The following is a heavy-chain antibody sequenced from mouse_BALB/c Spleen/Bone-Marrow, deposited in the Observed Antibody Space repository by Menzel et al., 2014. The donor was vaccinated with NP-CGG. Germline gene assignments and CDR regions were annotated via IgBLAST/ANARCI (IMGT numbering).Heavy chain of an antibody. J-gene: IGHJ3*01. CDR2: ISTYSGNT. V-gene: IGHV1-67*01. Sequence: VQLQQSGPELVRPGVSVKTSCKGSGYTFTDYAMHWVKQSHAKSLEWIGVISTYSGNTNYNQKFKGKATMTVDKSSSTAYMELARLTSEDSAICYCARGNRYDGAWFAYWGQGTLVTVSA. CDR3: ARGNRYDGAWFAY. D-gene: IGHD2-14*01. CDR1: GYTFTDYA.